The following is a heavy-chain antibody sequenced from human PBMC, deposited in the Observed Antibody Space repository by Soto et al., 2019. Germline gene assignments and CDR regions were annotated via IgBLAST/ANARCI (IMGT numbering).Heavy chain of an antibody. CDR1: GYSFSDYW. V-gene: IGHV5-51*01. Sequence: GESLKISCKGSGYSFSDYWIGWVRQMPGKGLEWVGIIYPGDSGTRYSPSLQGQVTISADRSTTTAYLHWSSLKSSDTAMYYCVRQRGSVISTHRPHYFDYWGQGALVTVSS. CDR2: IYPGDSGT. D-gene: IGHD2-21*01. J-gene: IGHJ4*02. CDR3: VRQRGSVISTHRPHYFDY.